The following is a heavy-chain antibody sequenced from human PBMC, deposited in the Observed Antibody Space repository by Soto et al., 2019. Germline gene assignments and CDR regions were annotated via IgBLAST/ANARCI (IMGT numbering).Heavy chain of an antibody. CDR2: MNAGVGNT. J-gene: IGHJ4*02. Sequence: QVELVQSGADVKKPGGSVTISCKASGYTFTDYASHWVRQAPGQRLEWMGWMNAGVGNTLYSQKFQGRITITRDTSASTAYMELNSLKSEDTAIYYCARDTGYTFGSLNYWGPGTLVTVSS. CDR1: GYTFTDYA. D-gene: IGHD5-18*01. CDR3: ARDTGYTFGSLNY. V-gene: IGHV1-3*01.